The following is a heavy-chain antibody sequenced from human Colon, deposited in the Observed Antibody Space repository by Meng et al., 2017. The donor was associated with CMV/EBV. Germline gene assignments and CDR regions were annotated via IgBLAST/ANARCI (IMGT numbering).Heavy chain of an antibody. CDR2: VYFSGRT. V-gene: IGHV4-59*08. J-gene: IGHJ6*02. Sequence: SETLSLTCTVSGGSMITYYYTWIRQTPGRGLEWLGYVYFSGRTKYNPSLRSRVSMSLGISQNQVSLNLSSVTAADTAVYYCARQRRRINLLKGNEADFHGDMDVWGQGTTVTVSS. D-gene: IGHD3-10*01. CDR3: ARQRRRINLLKGNEADFHGDMDV. CDR1: GGSMITYY.